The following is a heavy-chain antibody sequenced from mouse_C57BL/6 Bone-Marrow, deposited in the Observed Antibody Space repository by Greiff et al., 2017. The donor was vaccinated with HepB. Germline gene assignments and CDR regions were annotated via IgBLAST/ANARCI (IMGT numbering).Heavy chain of an antibody. V-gene: IGHV1-18*01. CDR3: ARFWEAMDY. CDR2: INPNNGGT. CDR1: GYTFTDYN. D-gene: IGHD4-1*01. Sequence: EVQGVESGPELVKPGASVKIPCKASGYTFTDYNMDWVKQSHGKSLEWIGDINPNNGGTIYNQKFKGKATLTVDKSSSTAYMELRSLTSEDTAVYYCARFWEAMDYWGQGTSVTVSS. J-gene: IGHJ4*01.